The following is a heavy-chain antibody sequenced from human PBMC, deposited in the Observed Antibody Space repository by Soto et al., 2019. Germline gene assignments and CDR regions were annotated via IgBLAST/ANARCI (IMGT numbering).Heavy chain of an antibody. CDR3: AKDSDTAMVEYYFDY. Sequence: QVQLVESGGGVVQPGRSLRLSCAASGFTFSSYGMHWVRQAPGKGLEWVAVISYDGSNKYYADSVKGRFTISRDNSKNTLYLQMNSRRAEDTAVYYCAKDSDTAMVEYYFDYWGQGTLVTVSS. V-gene: IGHV3-30*18. J-gene: IGHJ4*02. D-gene: IGHD5-18*01. CDR1: GFTFSSYG. CDR2: ISYDGSNK.